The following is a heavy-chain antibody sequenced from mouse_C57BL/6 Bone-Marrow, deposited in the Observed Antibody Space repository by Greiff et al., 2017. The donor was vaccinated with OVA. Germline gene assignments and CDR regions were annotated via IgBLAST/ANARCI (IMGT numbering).Heavy chain of an antibody. Sequence: DVMLVESGGGLVQPKGSLKLSCAASGFSFNTYALNWVRQAPGKGLEWVARIRSKSNNYATYYADSVKNRYTISRDYSESMLYLQMNNLKTEDTAMYYCVITTVVATSDYYAMDYWGQGTSVTVSS. CDR1: GFSFNTYA. CDR3: VITTVVATSDYYAMDY. D-gene: IGHD1-1*01. J-gene: IGHJ4*01. V-gene: IGHV10-1*01. CDR2: IRSKSNNYAT.